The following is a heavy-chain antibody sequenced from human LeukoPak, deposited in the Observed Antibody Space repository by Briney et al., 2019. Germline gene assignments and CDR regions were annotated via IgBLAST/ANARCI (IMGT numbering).Heavy chain of an antibody. CDR1: GGTFSSYA. D-gene: IGHD6-19*01. V-gene: IGHV1-69*04. CDR3: AYSSGWYRTFDGDY. J-gene: IGHJ4*02. CDR2: IIPILGIA. Sequence: GASVKVSCKASGGTFSSYAISWVRQAPGQGLEWMGRIIPILGIANYAQKFQGRVTITADKSTSTAYMELSSLRSEDTAVYYCAYSSGWYRTFDGDYWGQGTLVTVSS.